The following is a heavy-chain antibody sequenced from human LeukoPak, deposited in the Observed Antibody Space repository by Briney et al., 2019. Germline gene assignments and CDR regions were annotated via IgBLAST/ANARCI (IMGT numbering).Heavy chain of an antibody. CDR3: ARGGYYYPFDY. J-gene: IGHJ4*02. CDR2: ISGSGGST. Sequence: GGSLRLSCAASGFTFSTFSMSWVRQAPGKGLEWVSAISGSGGSTYYADSVKGRFTISRDNSKNTLYLQMNSLRAEDTAVYYCARGGYYYPFDYWGQGTLVTVSS. D-gene: IGHD3-22*01. CDR1: GFTFSTFS. V-gene: IGHV3-23*01.